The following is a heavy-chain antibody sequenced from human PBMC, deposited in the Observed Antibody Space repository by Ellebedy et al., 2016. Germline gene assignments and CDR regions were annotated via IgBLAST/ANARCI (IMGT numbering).Heavy chain of an antibody. V-gene: IGHV4-59*01. CDR1: GGSTSDYY. D-gene: IGHD1-26*01. J-gene: IGHJ3*02. Sequence: SETLSLTCTVSGGSTSDYYWSWIRQPPGKGLEWIGYIYYSGSTSYSPSLKSRVTMSVDTSKNQFSLKLSSVAAADTAVYYCARSGIVGAGAVAFDIWGQGTMVTVSS. CDR2: IYYSGST. CDR3: ARSGIVGAGAVAFDI.